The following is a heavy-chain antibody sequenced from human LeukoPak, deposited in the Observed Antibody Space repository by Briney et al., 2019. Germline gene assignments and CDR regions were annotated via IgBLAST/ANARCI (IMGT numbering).Heavy chain of an antibody. J-gene: IGHJ4*02. CDR2: TSSDGNIK. V-gene: IGHV3-30-3*01. Sequence: PGRSLRLSCAASGFTFSSYAMHWVRQAPGKGLEWVAVTSSDGNIKYYADSVKGRFTISRDNSKNTLYLQMNSLRGEDTGVYYCARDPVPATARHSDYWGQGTLVTVSS. CDR3: ARDPVPATARHSDY. CDR1: GFTFSSYA. D-gene: IGHD1-1*01.